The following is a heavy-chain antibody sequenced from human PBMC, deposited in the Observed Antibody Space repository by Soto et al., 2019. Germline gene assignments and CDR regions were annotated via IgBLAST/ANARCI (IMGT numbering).Heavy chain of an antibody. V-gene: IGHV5-10-1*01. D-gene: IGHD6-13*01. CDR3: ARGIWQQLEPAFDI. Sequence: PGESLKISCKGSGYSFTSHWISWVRQMPGKGLEWMGRINPSDSYTNYSPSFQGHVTISADKSISTAYLQWSSLKASDTAMYYCARGIWQQLEPAFDIWGQGTMVTVSS. CDR2: INPSDSYT. J-gene: IGHJ3*02. CDR1: GYSFTSHW.